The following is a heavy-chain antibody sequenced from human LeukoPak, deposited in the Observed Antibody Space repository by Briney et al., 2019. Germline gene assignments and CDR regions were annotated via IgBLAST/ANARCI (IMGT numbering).Heavy chain of an antibody. Sequence: SETLSLTCTVSGGSISSYYWSWIRQPPGKGLEWIGYIYYSGSTNYNPSLKSRVTISVDTSKNQFSLKLSSVTAADTAVYYCASSSGYYYHSFDYWGQGTLVTVSS. CDR1: GGSISSYY. CDR3: ASSSGYYYHSFDY. V-gene: IGHV4-59*01. CDR2: IYYSGST. D-gene: IGHD3-22*01. J-gene: IGHJ4*02.